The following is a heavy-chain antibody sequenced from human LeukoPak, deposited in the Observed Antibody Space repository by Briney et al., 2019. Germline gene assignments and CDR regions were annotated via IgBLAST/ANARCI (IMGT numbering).Heavy chain of an antibody. CDR1: GGSISSYY. V-gene: IGHV4-59*01. J-gene: IGHJ4*02. Sequence: PSETLSLTCTVSGGSISSYYWSWIRQPPGKGLEWIGYIYYSGSTNYNPSLKSRVTISVDTSKNQFSLKLSSVTAADTAVYYCATAYCSGGSCYFFDYWGQGTLVTVSS. CDR2: IYYSGST. D-gene: IGHD2-15*01. CDR3: ATAYCSGGSCYFFDY.